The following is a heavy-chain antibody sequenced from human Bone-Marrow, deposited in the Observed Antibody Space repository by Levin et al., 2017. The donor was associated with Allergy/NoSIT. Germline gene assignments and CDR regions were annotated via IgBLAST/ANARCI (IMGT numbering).Heavy chain of an antibody. CDR3: ARDHSGCGGDCYNFAY. J-gene: IGHJ4*02. CDR2: IWYDGSNR. D-gene: IGHD2-21*02. Sequence: QTGGSLRLSCAASGFTFTTYAMHWVRQAPGKGLEWVAVIWYDGSNRYYADSVKGRFTISRDTSKNTLYLQMNSLKAEDTAVYYCARDHSGCGGDCYNFAYWGQGTLLTVSS. CDR1: GFTFTTYA. V-gene: IGHV3-33*01.